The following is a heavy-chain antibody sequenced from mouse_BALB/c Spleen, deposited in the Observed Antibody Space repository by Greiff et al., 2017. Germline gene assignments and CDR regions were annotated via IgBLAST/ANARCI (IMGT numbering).Heavy chain of an antibody. CDR3: ARYGLDYGYGGGFAY. J-gene: IGHJ3*01. CDR2: ISYSGST. CDR1: GDSITSGY. D-gene: IGHD2-2*01. Sequence: EVQLVESGPSLVKPSQTLSLTCSVTGDSITSGYWNWIRKFPGNKLEYMGYISYSGSTYYNPSLKSRISITRDTSKNQYYLQLNSVTTEDTATYYCARYGLDYGYGGGFAYWGQGTLVTVSA. V-gene: IGHV3-8*02.